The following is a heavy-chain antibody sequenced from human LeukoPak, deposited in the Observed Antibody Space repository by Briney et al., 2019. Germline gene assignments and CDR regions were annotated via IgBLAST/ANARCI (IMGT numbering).Heavy chain of an antibody. CDR1: GFTFSSYG. CDR3: ASRKDWFDP. CDR2: IWYDGSNK. V-gene: IGHV3-33*03. J-gene: IGHJ5*02. Sequence: GRSLRLSCAASGFTFSSYGMHWVRQAPGKGLEWVAVIWYDGSNKYYADSVKGRFTISRDNAKNTLYLQMNSLRAEDTAVYYCASRKDWFDPWGQGTLVTVSS. D-gene: IGHD1-14*01.